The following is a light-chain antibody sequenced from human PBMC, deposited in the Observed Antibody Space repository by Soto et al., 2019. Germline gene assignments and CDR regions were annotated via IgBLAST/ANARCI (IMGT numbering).Light chain of an antibody. V-gene: IGKV3-20*01. CDR1: QSVSSSY. Sequence: EIVLTQSPGTLSLSPGERATLSCRASQSVSSSYLAWYQQKPGQAPRLLIYGASSRATGIPDRFSGSGSGTDFPLTINKLGPEVLEVYYCHHFGSSRTFGQGTKGKIK. CDR3: HHFGSSRT. J-gene: IGKJ1*01. CDR2: GAS.